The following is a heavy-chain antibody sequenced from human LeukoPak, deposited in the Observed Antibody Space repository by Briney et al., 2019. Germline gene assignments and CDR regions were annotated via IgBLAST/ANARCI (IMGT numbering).Heavy chain of an antibody. V-gene: IGHV3-48*01. CDR2: ISSSSSTI. D-gene: IGHD6-19*01. J-gene: IGHJ4*02. CDR1: GFTFSSYS. CDR3: ARDSPRGWYDY. Sequence: GGSLRLSCAASGFTFSSYSMNWVRQAPGKGLEWVSYISSSSSTIYYADSVKGRFTISRDSAKNSLYLQMNSLRAEDTAVYYCARDSPRGWYDYWGQGTLVTVSS.